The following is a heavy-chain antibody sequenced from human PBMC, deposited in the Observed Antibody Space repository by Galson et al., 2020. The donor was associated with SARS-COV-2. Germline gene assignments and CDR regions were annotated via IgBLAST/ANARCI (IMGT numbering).Heavy chain of an antibody. CDR3: ATARNRLRFLEWLLWDY. V-gene: IGHV1-24*01. J-gene: IGHJ4*02. Sequence: ASVKVSCKVSGYTLTELSMHWVRQAPGKGLEWMGGFDPGDGETIYAQKFQGRVTMTEDTSTDTAYMELSSLRSEDTAVYYCATARNRLRFLEWLLWDYWGQGTLVTVSS. CDR2: FDPGDGET. CDR1: GYTLTELS. D-gene: IGHD3-3*01.